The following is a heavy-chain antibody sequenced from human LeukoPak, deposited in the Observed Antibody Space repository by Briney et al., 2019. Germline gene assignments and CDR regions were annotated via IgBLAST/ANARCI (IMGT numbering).Heavy chain of an antibody. J-gene: IGHJ4*02. Sequence: GGSLRLSCAASGFTFSSYEMNWVRQAPGKGLEWVSYISTSGSTIYYADPVKGRFTISRDNAKNSLYLQMNSLRAEDTAVYYCARGANYYGSGSYHKVVDYWGQGTLVTVSS. CDR3: ARGANYYGSGSYHKVVDY. CDR1: GFTFSSYE. CDR2: ISTSGSTI. V-gene: IGHV3-48*03. D-gene: IGHD3-10*01.